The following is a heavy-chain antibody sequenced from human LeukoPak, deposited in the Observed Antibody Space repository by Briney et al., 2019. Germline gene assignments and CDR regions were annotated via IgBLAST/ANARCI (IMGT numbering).Heavy chain of an antibody. V-gene: IGHV3-30*04. CDR3: ARVYYYGSGSALDY. D-gene: IGHD3-10*01. Sequence: PGGSLRLSCAASGFTFSNYAMHWVRQAPGKGLEWVAVISYDGSKKDYADSVKGRFTISRDNSKNTLYLQMNSLRAEDTAVYYCARVYYYGSGSALDYWGQGTLVTVSS. CDR2: ISYDGSKK. CDR1: GFTFSNYA. J-gene: IGHJ4*02.